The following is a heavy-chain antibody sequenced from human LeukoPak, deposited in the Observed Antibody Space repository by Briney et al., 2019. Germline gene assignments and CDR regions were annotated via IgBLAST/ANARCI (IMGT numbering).Heavy chain of an antibody. D-gene: IGHD3-9*01. V-gene: IGHV4-59*01. CDR2: IYYSGST. CDR3: ARVAANYDILTGFYYYYGMDV. Sequence: SETLSLTCTVSGGSISSYYWSCIRQPPGKGLEWIGYIYYSGSTNYNPSLKSRVTISVDTSKNQFSLKLSSVTAADTAVYYCARVAANYDILTGFYYYYGMDVWGQGTTVTVSS. CDR1: GGSISSYY. J-gene: IGHJ6*02.